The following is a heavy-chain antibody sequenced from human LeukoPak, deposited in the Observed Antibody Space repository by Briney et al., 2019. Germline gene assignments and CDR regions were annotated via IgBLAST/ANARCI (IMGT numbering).Heavy chain of an antibody. V-gene: IGHV4-61*02. CDR2: IYTSGST. CDR1: GGSISSGSYY. Sequence: PSETLSLTCTVSGGSISSGSYYWSWIRQPAGKGLEWIGRIYTSGSTNYNPSLKSRVTISVDTSKNQFSLKLSSVTAADTAVYYCARELTIFGVVTNDYCGQGTLVTVSS. D-gene: IGHD3-3*01. J-gene: IGHJ4*02. CDR3: ARELTIFGVVTNDY.